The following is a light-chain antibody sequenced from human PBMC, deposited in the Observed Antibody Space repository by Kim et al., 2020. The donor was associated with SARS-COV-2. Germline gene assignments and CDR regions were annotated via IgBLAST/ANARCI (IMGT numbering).Light chain of an antibody. CDR1: SSDVGGYNY. CDR3: SSYTAYSSLV. Sequence: QSALTQPASVSGSPGQSITISCTGTSSDVGGYNYVSWYQQHPGKAPKFMIYDVSKRPSGVSNRFSGSKSGNTASLTISGLQAEDEADYYCSSYTAYSSLVFGGGTQLTVL. J-gene: IGLJ2*01. CDR2: DVS. V-gene: IGLV2-14*01.